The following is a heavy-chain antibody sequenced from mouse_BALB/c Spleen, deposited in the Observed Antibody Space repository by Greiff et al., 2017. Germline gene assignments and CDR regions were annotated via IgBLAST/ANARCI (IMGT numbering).Heavy chain of an antibody. J-gene: IGHJ3*01. CDR3: TRRNWDWFAY. V-gene: IGHV3-1*02. D-gene: IGHD4-1*01. Sequence: EVQLQESGPDLVKPSQSLSLTCTVTGYSITSGYSRRWNRQVPGNQRKWRGYIHYSGSTNYNPSLKSRISITRNTSKNQFFLQLNSVTTEDTATYYCTRRNWDWFAYWGQGTLVTVSA. CDR2: IHYSGST. CDR1: GYSITSGYS.